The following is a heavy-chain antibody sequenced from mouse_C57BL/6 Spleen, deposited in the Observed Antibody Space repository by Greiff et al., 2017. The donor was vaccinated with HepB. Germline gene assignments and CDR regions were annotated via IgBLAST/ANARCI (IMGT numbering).Heavy chain of an antibody. CDR1: GFTFSDYG. CDR3: ARPGYYGSSPPYYAMDY. V-gene: IGHV5-17*01. D-gene: IGHD1-1*01. CDR2: ISSGSSTI. Sequence: EVQRVESGGGLVKPGGSLKLSCAASGFTFSDYGMHWVRQAPEKGLEWVAYISSGSSTIYYADTVKGRVTISRDNAKNTLFLQMTSLRSEDTAMYYCARPGYYGSSPPYYAMDYWGQGTSVTVSS. J-gene: IGHJ4*01.